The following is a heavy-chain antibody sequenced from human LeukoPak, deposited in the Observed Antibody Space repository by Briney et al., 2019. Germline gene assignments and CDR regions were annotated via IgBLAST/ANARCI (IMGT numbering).Heavy chain of an antibody. J-gene: IGHJ4*02. CDR1: GFTFSDYH. Sequence: GGSLRLSCAASGFTFSDYHMSWIRQAPGKGLEWVSYISSSGITEYHADSVKGRFTISRDNAKKSLYLQMNSLRGEDTAVYYCARETGGYFDYWGPGTLVTVSS. D-gene: IGHD1-1*01. CDR3: ARETGGYFDY. CDR2: ISSSGITE. V-gene: IGHV3-11*01.